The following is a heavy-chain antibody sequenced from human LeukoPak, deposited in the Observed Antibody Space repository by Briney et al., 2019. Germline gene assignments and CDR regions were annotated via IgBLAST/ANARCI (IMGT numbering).Heavy chain of an antibody. Sequence: NPGGSLRLSCAASGFTFSDSYMSWIRQAPGKGLEWVSYISSSGSTIYYTDSMKGRFTISRDNAKNSLYLQMNSLRAEDTAVYYCTKMGPGGGKGGLYYWGQGTLVTVSS. CDR1: GFTFSDSY. J-gene: IGHJ4*02. D-gene: IGHD4-23*01. CDR2: ISSSGSTI. V-gene: IGHV3-11*01. CDR3: TKMGPGGGKGGLYY.